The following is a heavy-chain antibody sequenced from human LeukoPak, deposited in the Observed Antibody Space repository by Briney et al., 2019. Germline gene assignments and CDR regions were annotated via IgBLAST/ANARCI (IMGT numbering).Heavy chain of an antibody. D-gene: IGHD6-25*01. V-gene: IGHV1-8*01. Sequence: AASVKVSXKASGYTFTSYGINWVRQATGQGFEWMGWMNPNSGSTGYSQNFQGRVTMTRNTSINTAYMELSSLRSEDTAVYYWAAKGIAAAAIDYWGQGTLVTVSS. J-gene: IGHJ4*02. CDR2: MNPNSGST. CDR1: GYTFTSYG. CDR3: AAKGIAAAAIDY.